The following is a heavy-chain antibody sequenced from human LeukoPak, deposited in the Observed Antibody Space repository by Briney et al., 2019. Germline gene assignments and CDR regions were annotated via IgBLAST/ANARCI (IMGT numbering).Heavy chain of an antibody. CDR3: AMARSEITFRLNWFDP. V-gene: IGHV1-24*01. D-gene: IGHD3-16*01. J-gene: IGHJ5*02. CDR1: GYTLTELS. CDR2: FDPEDGET. Sequence: GASVKVSCKVSGYTLTELSMHWVRQAPGKGLEWMGGFDPEDGETIYAQKFQGRVTMTEDTSTDTAYMELSSLRSEDTAVYYCAMARSEITFRLNWFDPWGQGTLVTVSS.